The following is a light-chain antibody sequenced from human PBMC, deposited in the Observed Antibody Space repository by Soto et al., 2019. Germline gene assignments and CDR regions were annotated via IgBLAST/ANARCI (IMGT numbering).Light chain of an antibody. CDR1: QDIRSS. CDR2: VAS. CDR3: QQTYSDPPWT. V-gene: IGKV1-39*01. Sequence: DIQMTQSPSFLSASLGDRVTITCRASQDIRSSLNWYQQKPGKAPKFLIYVASSLQTGVPPRFSGSGSGTDFTLTISGLQAEDYATYFCQQTYSDPPWTFGQGTKVDIK. J-gene: IGKJ1*01.